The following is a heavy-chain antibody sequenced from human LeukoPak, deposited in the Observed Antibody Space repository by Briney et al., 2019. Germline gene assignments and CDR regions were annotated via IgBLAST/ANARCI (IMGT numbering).Heavy chain of an antibody. V-gene: IGHV4-4*07. Sequence: SETLSLTCTVSVGSLCRYYWSWMREPAGGGLECIGRIYTSGSTNYNTSLKSRVTMSVDTSKNQFSLKLSSVTAAHTAVYYCASNRGYDSGVGYYGIDVWGQETTVTVSS. J-gene: IGHJ6*02. CDR3: ASNRGYDSGVGYYGIDV. CDR1: VGSLCRYY. D-gene: IGHD5-12*01. CDR2: IYTSGST.